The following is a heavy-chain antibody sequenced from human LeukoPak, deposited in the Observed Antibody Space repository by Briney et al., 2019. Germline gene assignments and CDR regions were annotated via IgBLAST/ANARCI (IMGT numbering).Heavy chain of an antibody. CDR2: ISGSGGIT. CDR3: AKDPTDFDSSGQTYFDY. Sequence: WGSLRLSCAASGFTFSSCAMNWVRHAPGKGLEWVSGISGSGGITHYADSVRGRFTISRDNSKNTLYLQMNSLRAEDTAVYYCAKDPTDFDSSGQTYFDYWGQGSLVTVSS. CDR1: GFTFSSCA. J-gene: IGHJ4*02. D-gene: IGHD3-22*01. V-gene: IGHV3-23*01.